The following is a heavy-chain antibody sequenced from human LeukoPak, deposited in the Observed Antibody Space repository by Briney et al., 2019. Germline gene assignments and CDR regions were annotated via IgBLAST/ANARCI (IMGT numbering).Heavy chain of an antibody. CDR3: AKRVIAVPGASSGYFDY. CDR1: GFTFSSYA. D-gene: IGHD6-19*01. J-gene: IGHJ4*02. V-gene: IGHV3-23*01. Sequence: GGSLRLSCAASGFTFSSYAMSWVRQAAGKGVEGVSGGSGSGGSTYYADSVKGRFTISRDNSKNTLYLQMNSLRVEDTAVYSCAKRVIAVPGASSGYFDYWGQGTLVTVSS. CDR2: GSGSGGST.